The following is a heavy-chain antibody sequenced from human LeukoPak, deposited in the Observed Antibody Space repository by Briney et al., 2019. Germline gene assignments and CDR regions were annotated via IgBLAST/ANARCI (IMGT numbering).Heavy chain of an antibody. D-gene: IGHD3-10*01. Sequence: PGGFLRLSCAASGFTFSSYAMSWVRQAPGKGLEWVSAISGSGGSTYYADSVKGRFTISRDNSKNTLYLQMNSLRAEDTAVYYCAKDALEYYYGSGSEFDYWGQGTLVTVSS. CDR3: AKDALEYYYGSGSEFDY. V-gene: IGHV3-23*01. CDR1: GFTFSSYA. CDR2: ISGSGGST. J-gene: IGHJ4*02.